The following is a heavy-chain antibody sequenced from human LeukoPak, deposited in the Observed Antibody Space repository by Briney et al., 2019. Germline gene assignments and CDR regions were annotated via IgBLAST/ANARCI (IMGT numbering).Heavy chain of an antibody. CDR2: IYYSGGT. Sequence: SETLSLTCTVSGGSISDSYWGWIRQPPGEGLEWIGYIYYSGGTYYSPSLKRRVTISVDTSKNQFSLRLTSVTAADTAVYYCAGGYYNPDYWGQGTLVTVSS. V-gene: IGHV4-59*01. CDR1: GGSISDSY. CDR3: AGGYYNPDY. J-gene: IGHJ4*02. D-gene: IGHD5-24*01.